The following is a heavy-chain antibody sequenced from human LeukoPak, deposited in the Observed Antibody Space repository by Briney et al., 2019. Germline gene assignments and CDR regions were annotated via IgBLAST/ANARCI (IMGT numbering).Heavy chain of an antibody. CDR2: IYYSGST. CDR1: GYSISSSNW. CDR3: ARTYYYDSSGYYLPGAFDI. Sequence: PSETLSLTCAVSGYSISSSNWWGWIRQPPGKGLEWIGYIYYSGSTYYNPSLKSRVTMSVDTSKNQFSLKLSSVTAVDTAVYYCARTYYYDSSGYYLPGAFDIWGQGTMVTVSS. J-gene: IGHJ3*02. V-gene: IGHV4-28*01. D-gene: IGHD3-22*01.